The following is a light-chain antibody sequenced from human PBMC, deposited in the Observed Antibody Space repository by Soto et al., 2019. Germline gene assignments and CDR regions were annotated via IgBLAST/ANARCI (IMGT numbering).Light chain of an antibody. J-gene: IGKJ4*01. V-gene: IGKV1-5*01. Sequence: DIQMTQSPSTLSASVGDRVTITCRASQSVRSWLAWYQQKPGRAPKFLIYDASSLESGVPSRFSGSGSGTEFTLTISNLQTGDFGTDYCQQYDNSPLTVGGGTKVEI. CDR1: QSVRSW. CDR3: QQYDNSPLT. CDR2: DAS.